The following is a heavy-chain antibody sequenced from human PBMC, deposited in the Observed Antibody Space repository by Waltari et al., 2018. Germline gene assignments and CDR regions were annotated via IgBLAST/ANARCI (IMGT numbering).Heavy chain of an antibody. V-gene: IGHV4-61*01. D-gene: IGHD3-10*01. CDR3: AKSRAGPVNWFDS. Sequence: QVQLQESGPGLVKPSETLSLICSVSGGSVSSGTCLWSWVRQPPGKGMEWNGDISSSGSTNHHPSLKSRVTISVDTTKNQFSLKLTFVTAADTAMYYCAKSRAGPVNWFDSWGQGTLVTVS. J-gene: IGHJ5*01. CDR2: ISSSGST. CDR1: GGSVSSGTCL.